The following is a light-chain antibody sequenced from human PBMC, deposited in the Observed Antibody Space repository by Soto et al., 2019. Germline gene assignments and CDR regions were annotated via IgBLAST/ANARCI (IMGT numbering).Light chain of an antibody. CDR1: NNDVGGHMY. V-gene: IGLV2-14*01. J-gene: IGLJ2*01. CDR3: SAYRRGSIV. Sequence: QSALTQPASVSGSPGQSITISCTGTNNDVGGHMYVSWYQHQAGKVPKLIIYEIDNRPSGVPDRFSGSKSGNTASLTISGLQAEDEAAYYCSAYRRGSIVFGGGTKLTVL. CDR2: EID.